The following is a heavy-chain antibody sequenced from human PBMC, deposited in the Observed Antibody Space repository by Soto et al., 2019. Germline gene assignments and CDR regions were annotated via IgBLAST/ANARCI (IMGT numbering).Heavy chain of an antibody. CDR2: ISTNGDST. CDR1: GFTFSNYV. CDR3: ARRQRTDYYGIYV. D-gene: IGHD1-1*01. Sequence: EVQLVESGEGLVQPGGFLRLSCAASGFTFSNYVIHWIRQAPGKGLEYVLAISTNGDSTYYADSVKGRFNISRDNSKNTMYIQLGRLRDEDIALYYCARRQRTDYYGIYVWVRGTTVTVSS. J-gene: IGHJ6*02. V-gene: IGHV3-64*02.